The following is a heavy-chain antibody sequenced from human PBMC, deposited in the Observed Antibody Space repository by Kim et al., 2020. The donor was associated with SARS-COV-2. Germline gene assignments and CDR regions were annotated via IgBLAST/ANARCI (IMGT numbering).Heavy chain of an antibody. CDR2: ISYDGSNK. V-gene: IGHV3-33*05. CDR1: GFTFSSYG. J-gene: IGHJ2*01. Sequence: GGSLRLSCAASGFTFSSYGMHWVRQAPGKGLEWVAVISYDGSNKYYADSVKGRFTISRDNSKNTVYLLMNSLRADDTAVYYCARDGTRVRGVDTLNWYFDLWGRGTLVTVSS. D-gene: IGHD3-10*01. CDR3: ARDGTRVRGVDTLNWYFDL.